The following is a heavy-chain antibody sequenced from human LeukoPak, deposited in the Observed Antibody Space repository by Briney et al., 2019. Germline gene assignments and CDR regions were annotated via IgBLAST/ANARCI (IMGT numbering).Heavy chain of an antibody. D-gene: IGHD2-15*01. CDR2: IHPNDGGT. CDR1: GYTFNIYY. J-gene: IGHJ5*02. Sequence: GASVKVSCKTSGYTFNIYYVQWVRQAPGQGLEWMGVIHPNDGGTTYAQKFQGRIIMTRDTSTSTIYMELSSLISDDTAVYYCARGDIDHWGQGTLVTVSS. CDR3: ARGDIDH. V-gene: IGHV1-46*02.